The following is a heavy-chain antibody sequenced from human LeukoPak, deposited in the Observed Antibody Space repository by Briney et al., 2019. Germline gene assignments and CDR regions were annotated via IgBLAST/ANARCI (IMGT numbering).Heavy chain of an antibody. CDR3: ARDLMDTAMWEFDY. CDR1: GYTFSGYR. CDR2: INPSSGGT. D-gene: IGHD5-18*01. V-gene: IGHV1-2*02. J-gene: IGHJ4*02. Sequence: ASVKVPCKASGYTFSGYRRQGPEWMGWINPSSGGTKYTQEFQGRVTLTRDTSISTAYMELSRLRSDDTAVYYCARDLMDTAMWEFDYWGQGTLVTVSS.